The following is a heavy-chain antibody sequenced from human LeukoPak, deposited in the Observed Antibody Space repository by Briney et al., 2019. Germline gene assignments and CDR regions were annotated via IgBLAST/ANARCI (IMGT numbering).Heavy chain of an antibody. V-gene: IGHV1-2*02. Sequence: GASVKVSCKASGYTFTGYDMHWVRQAPGQGLEWMGWINPNSGGTNYAQKFQGRVTMTRDTSISTAYMELSRLRSDDTAVYYCARPVRYNWNYYWFDPWGQGTLVTVSS. J-gene: IGHJ5*02. CDR3: ARPVRYNWNYYWFDP. CDR2: INPNSGGT. CDR1: GYTFTGYD. D-gene: IGHD1-7*01.